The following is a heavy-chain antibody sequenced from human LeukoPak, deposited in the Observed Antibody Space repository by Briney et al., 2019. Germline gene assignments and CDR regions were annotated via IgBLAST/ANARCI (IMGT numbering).Heavy chain of an antibody. CDR1: GFTFSSYG. Sequence: GGSLRLSCAASGFTFSSYGMSWVRQAPGKGLEWMAIIWYDGSYKYYANSVKGRFTISRDNSKNILYLQMNSLRAEDTAVYYCARDWSRFGELLYYWGQGTLVTVSS. CDR3: ARDWSRFGELLYY. V-gene: IGHV3-33*08. CDR2: IWYDGSYK. J-gene: IGHJ4*02. D-gene: IGHD3-10*01.